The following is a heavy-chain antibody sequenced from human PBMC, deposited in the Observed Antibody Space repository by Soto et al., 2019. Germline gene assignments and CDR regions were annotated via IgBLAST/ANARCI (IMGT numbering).Heavy chain of an antibody. CDR2: IYATGTT. CDR1: DDSISGFY. J-gene: IGHJ5*01. Sequence: PSETLSLTCTVSDDSISGFYWSWIRKSAGKGLEWIGRIYATGTTDYNPSLKSRVMMSVDTSKKQFSLKLRSVTAADTAVYYCVIYVTTTLPDCFHSWG. V-gene: IGHV4-4*07. D-gene: IGHD1-1*01. CDR3: VIYVTTTLPDCFHS.